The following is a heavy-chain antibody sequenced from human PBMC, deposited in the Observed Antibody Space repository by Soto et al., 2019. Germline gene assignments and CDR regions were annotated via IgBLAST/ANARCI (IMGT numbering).Heavy chain of an antibody. V-gene: IGHV4-59*08. D-gene: IGHD3-3*01. Sequence: SETLSLTCTVSGGSISNNYWSWIRQPPGKGLEWIGYIYYSGSTYYNPSLKSRVTISVDTSKNQFSLKLSSVTAADTAVYYCARRFLEWLPNNWFDPWGQGTLVTVSS. CDR3: ARRFLEWLPNNWFDP. CDR2: IYYSGST. CDR1: GGSISNNY. J-gene: IGHJ5*02.